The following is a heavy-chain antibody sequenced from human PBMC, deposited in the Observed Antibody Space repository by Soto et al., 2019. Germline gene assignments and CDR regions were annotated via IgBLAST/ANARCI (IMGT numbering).Heavy chain of an antibody. CDR2: INAGNGNT. V-gene: IGHV1-3*01. Sequence: QVQLVQSGAEVKTPGASVKLTCKASGYTFTSYAMHWVRQAPGQSLEWMGWINAGNGNTKYSQRFQGRVTITRDTSASTAYMDLSSLRSEDMAVYYCARGIAVPVDPDYWGQGTLVTVSS. D-gene: IGHD6-19*01. CDR3: ARGIAVPVDPDY. CDR1: GYTFTSYA. J-gene: IGHJ4*02.